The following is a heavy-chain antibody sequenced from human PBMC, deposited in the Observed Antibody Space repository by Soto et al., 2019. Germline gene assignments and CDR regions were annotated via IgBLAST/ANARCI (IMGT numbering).Heavy chain of an antibody. V-gene: IGHV3-7*05. CDR1: GFTFSTYW. D-gene: IGHD2-8*02. CDR2: IKQDGSQT. J-gene: IGHJ3*01. CDR3: TRDLSPQSGTYWVDAFDF. Sequence: EVQLVESGGGLVQPGGSLRLSCAASGFTFSTYWMTWVRQVPGKGLEWVANIKQDGSQTNYVDSVKGQFTISSDNANNFMYLQMYSLRVEDAAVYSCTRDLSPQSGTYWVDAFDFWGQGTVVHVSS.